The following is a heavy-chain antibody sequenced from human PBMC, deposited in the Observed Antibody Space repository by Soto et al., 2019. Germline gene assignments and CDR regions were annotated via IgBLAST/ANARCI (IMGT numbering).Heavy chain of an antibody. V-gene: IGHV3-23*01. CDR2: ISGSGGGT. Sequence: GGSLRLSCAASGFTFSSYAMSWVRQAPGKGLEWVSAISGSGGGTYYADSVKGRFTISRDNSKNTLYLQMNSLRAEDTAVYYCAKVGWQQHEMDVWGQGTTVTVSS. CDR3: AKVGWQQHEMDV. D-gene: IGHD6-13*01. J-gene: IGHJ6*02. CDR1: GFTFSSYA.